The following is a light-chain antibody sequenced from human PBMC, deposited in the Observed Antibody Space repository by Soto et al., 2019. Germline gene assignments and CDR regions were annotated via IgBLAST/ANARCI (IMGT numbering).Light chain of an antibody. J-gene: IGKJ1*01. CDR2: GAS. CDR3: QQCNNWPLT. V-gene: IGKV3-15*01. Sequence: EIVMTQSPATLSVSPGERVTLSCRASQSVSSNLAWYQQKPGQAPSLLIYGASTRATCIPARFSGSGSGTEFTLTISSLQSEDFAVYYCQQCNNWPLTFGQGTKVEIK. CDR1: QSVSSN.